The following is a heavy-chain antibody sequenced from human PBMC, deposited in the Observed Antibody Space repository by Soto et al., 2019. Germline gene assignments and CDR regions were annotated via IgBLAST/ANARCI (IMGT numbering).Heavy chain of an antibody. Sequence: QVQLVQSGAEVKKPGASVKVSCKASGYTFTGYYIHWVRQAPGQGLEWMGWINTNSGGTNYAQKFQGRVTMTRDTSLSTAYMELSRLTSDDTAVYYCERTKTNDYWGQGAMVTVSS. CDR3: ERTKTNDY. CDR2: INTNSGGT. J-gene: IGHJ4*02. V-gene: IGHV1-2*02. CDR1: GYTFTGYY.